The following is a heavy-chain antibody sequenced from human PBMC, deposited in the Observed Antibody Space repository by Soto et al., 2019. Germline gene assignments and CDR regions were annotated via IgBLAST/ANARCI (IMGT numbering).Heavy chain of an antibody. V-gene: IGHV4-4*02. J-gene: IGHJ3*02. Sequence: ASETLSLTCAVSSGSISSSNWWSWVRQPPGKGLEWIGEIYHSGSTNYNPSLKSRVTISVDKSKNQFSLKLSSVTAADTAVYYCARDLLEQLSRAFDIWGQGTMVTVSS. CDR3: ARDLLEQLSRAFDI. D-gene: IGHD6-13*01. CDR1: SGSISSSNW. CDR2: IYHSGST.